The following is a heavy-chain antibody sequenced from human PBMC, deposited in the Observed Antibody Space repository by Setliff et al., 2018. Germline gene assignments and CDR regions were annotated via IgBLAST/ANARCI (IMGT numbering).Heavy chain of an antibody. J-gene: IGHJ4*02. CDR3: ATFRGYTYGYDY. Sequence: ASVKDSCKPSGFRFTSFGFSWVRQAPGQGLEWVGRISPYNSNTIYAQNFQGRVTMTTDASTNTAYMELRSLGSDDTAVYYCATFRGYTYGYDYWGQGTLVTVSS. V-gene: IGHV1-18*01. CDR1: GFRFTSFG. CDR2: ISPYNSNT. D-gene: IGHD5-18*01.